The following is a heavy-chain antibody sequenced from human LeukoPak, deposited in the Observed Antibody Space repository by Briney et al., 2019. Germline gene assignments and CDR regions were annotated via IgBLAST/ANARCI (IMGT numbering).Heavy chain of an antibody. D-gene: IGHD2-2*01. V-gene: IGHV3-21*01. CDR3: ARDAKPKYQRPYYYYYMDV. CDR1: GFTFSSYS. J-gene: IGHJ6*03. CDR2: ISSSSSYI. Sequence: GGSLRLSCAASGFTFSSYSMNWVRQAPGKGLEWVSSISSSSSYIYYADSVKGRFTISRDNAKNSLYLQMNSLRAEDTAVYYCARDAKPKYQRPYYYYYMDVWGKGTTVTVSS.